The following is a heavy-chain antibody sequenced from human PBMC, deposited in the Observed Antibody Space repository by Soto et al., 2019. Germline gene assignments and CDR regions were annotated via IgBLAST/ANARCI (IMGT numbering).Heavy chain of an antibody. CDR2: IIPIFGTA. Sequence: QVQLVQSGAEVKKPGSSVKVSCKASVGTFSSYAISWVRQAPGQGLEWMGGIIPIFGTADYAQKFQGRVTIAADETTSTAYMELSKLTSEDTAEYSCASHGVGSPEGRYYYGMDVWGQGTTVTVSS. V-gene: IGHV1-69*12. CDR3: ASHGVGSPEGRYYYGMDV. J-gene: IGHJ6*02. CDR1: VGTFSSYA. D-gene: IGHD2-8*01.